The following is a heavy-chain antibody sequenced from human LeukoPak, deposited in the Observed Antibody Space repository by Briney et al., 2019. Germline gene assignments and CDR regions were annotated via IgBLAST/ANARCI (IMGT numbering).Heavy chain of an antibody. CDR3: AKDHDIVVVPAAMDAFDI. CDR1: GFTFSSYA. J-gene: IGHJ3*02. D-gene: IGHD2-2*01. V-gene: IGHV3-23*01. Sequence: GGSLRLSCAASGFTFSSYAMSWVRQAPGKGLEWVSAISGSGGSTYYADSVKGRFTISRGNSKNTLYLQMNSLRAEDTAVYYCAKDHDIVVVPAAMDAFDIWGQGTMVTVSS. CDR2: ISGSGGST.